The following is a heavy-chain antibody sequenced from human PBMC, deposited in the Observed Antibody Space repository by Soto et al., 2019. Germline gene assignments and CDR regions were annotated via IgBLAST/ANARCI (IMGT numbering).Heavy chain of an antibody. CDR3: ERDLEPGGSFDY. V-gene: IGHV3-33*08. CDR2: IWYDGSNK. Sequence: PGGSLRLSCAASGFTFSSYGMHWVRQAPGKGLEWVAVIWYDGSNKYYADSVKGRFTISRDNSKNTLYLQMNSMRAEDTAVYYCERDLEPGGSFDYWGQGTLVTVSS. CDR1: GFTFSSYG. J-gene: IGHJ4*02. D-gene: IGHD1-26*01.